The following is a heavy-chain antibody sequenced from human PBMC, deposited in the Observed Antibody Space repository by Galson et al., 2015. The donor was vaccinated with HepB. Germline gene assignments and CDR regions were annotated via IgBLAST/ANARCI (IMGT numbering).Heavy chain of an antibody. V-gene: IGHV3-21*01. Sequence: SLRLSCAASGFTFSSYSMNWVRQAPGKGLEWVSSISSSSSYIYYADSVKGRFTISRDNAKNSLYLQMNSLRAEDTAVYYCARDPKFYDFWSGYASSYDNYYYYGMDVWGQGTTVTVSS. J-gene: IGHJ6*02. CDR3: ARDPKFYDFWSGYASSYDNYYYYGMDV. CDR2: ISSSSSYI. D-gene: IGHD3-3*01. CDR1: GFTFSSYS.